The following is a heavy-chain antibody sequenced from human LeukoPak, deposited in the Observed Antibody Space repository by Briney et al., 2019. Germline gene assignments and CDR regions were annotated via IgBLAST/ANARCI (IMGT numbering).Heavy chain of an antibody. J-gene: IGHJ4*02. V-gene: IGHV3-53*01. CDR2: IYNDGTT. CDR1: GFTVSSDY. D-gene: IGHD3-10*01. CDR3: ARTPGGSGNLFDY. Sequence: GGSLRLSCAASGFTVSSDYMSWVRQAPGKGLEWVSIIYNDGTTYYADSVKGRFTISRDNSKNMYLQMNSLRAEDTAVYYCARTPGGSGNLFDYWGQGTLVTVSS.